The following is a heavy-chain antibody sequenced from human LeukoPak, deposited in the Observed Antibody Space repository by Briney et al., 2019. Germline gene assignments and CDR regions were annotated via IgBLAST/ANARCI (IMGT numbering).Heavy chain of an antibody. D-gene: IGHD5-18*01. CDR2: ISAYNGNT. J-gene: IGHJ4*02. CDR3: ARDKGTAMEPYYFDY. Sequence: ASVKVSCKASGYTFTSYGISWVRQAPGQGLEWMGWISAYNGNTNYAQKLHGRVTMTTDTSTSTAYMELRSLRSDDTAVYYCARDKGTAMEPYYFDYWRQGTLVTVSS. CDR1: GYTFTSYG. V-gene: IGHV1-18*01.